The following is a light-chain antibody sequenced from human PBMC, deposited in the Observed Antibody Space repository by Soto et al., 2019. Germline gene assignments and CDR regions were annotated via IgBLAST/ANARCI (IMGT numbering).Light chain of an antibody. J-gene: IGKJ3*01. CDR3: QQYGRSPFT. Sequence: EIVLTQSPSTLSLSPGERATLSCRASQSVSSSYLAWYQQKPGQAPRLLIYGASSRATGIPDRFSGSGSGTEFTLTISRMEPEDFAVYYCQQYGRSPFTFGPGTKVDIK. V-gene: IGKV3-20*01. CDR2: GAS. CDR1: QSVSSSY.